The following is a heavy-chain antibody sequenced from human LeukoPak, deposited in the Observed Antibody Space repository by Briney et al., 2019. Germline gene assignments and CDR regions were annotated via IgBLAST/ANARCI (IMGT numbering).Heavy chain of an antibody. V-gene: IGHV4-59*01. D-gene: IGHD2-15*01. Sequence: SETLSLTCTVSGGSISSYYWSWIRQPPGKGLEWIGYIYYSGSTNYDPSLKSRVTIPVDTSKNQFSLKLSSVTAADTAVYYCARDGRCSGGSCYSYDAFDIWGQGTMVTVSS. CDR1: GGSISSYY. J-gene: IGHJ3*02. CDR3: ARDGRCSGGSCYSYDAFDI. CDR2: IYYSGST.